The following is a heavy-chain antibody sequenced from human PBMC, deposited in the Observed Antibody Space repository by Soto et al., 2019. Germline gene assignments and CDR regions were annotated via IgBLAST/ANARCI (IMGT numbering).Heavy chain of an antibody. V-gene: IGHV3-30*03. J-gene: IGHJ4*02. CDR2: ISYDGSQT. D-gene: IGHD3-3*01. CDR1: GFTFINCG. CDR3: ATDLFLAPEVTAIHDY. Sequence: QVQMVESGGGVVQPGGSLRLSCAVSGFTFINCGMHWVRQTPGQGLEWVALISYDGSQTFYADSVKGRFTISRDNSKNTLYLQMNSLRAEDTAVYYCATDLFLAPEVTAIHDYWGQGTLVTVSS.